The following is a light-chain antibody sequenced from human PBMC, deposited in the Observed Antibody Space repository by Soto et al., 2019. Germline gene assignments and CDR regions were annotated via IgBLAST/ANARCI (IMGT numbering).Light chain of an antibody. CDR2: GAS. CDR3: QQYNNLPPWT. J-gene: IGKJ1*01. V-gene: IGKV3-15*01. Sequence: EIVMTQFPATLSVSPGERATLSCWASQYISNNLACLQQKPGQAPRLLIYGASTRATGIPARFSGSGSGTEFTLTISSLQSEDFAVYYCQQYNNLPPWTFGQGTKVDIK. CDR1: QYISNN.